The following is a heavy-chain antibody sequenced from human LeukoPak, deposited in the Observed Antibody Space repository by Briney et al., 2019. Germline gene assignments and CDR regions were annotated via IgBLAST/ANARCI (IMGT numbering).Heavy chain of an antibody. D-gene: IGHD3-3*01. CDR2: MNPNSGNT. CDR3: ARYYDFWSGLDAFDI. J-gene: IGHJ3*02. CDR1: GYTFTSYD. Sequence: GASVKVSCKASGYTFTSYDINWVRQATGQGLEWMGWMNPNSGNTGYAQKFQGRVTMTTDTTTSTAYMELRSLRSDDTAVYYCARYYDFWSGLDAFDIWGQGTMVTVSS. V-gene: IGHV1-8*01.